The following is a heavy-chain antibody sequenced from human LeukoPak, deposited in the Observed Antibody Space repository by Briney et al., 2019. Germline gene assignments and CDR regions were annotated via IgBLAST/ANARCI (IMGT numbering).Heavy chain of an antibody. CDR2: ISGSGGST. Sequence: GSLRLSCAASGFTFSSYAMSWVRQAPGKGLEWVSAISGSGGSTYYADSVKGRFTISRDNSKNTLYLQMNSLRAEDTAVYYCASAIAAAGTYFDYWGQGTLVTVSS. CDR1: GFTFSSYA. CDR3: ASAIAAAGTYFDY. V-gene: IGHV3-23*01. J-gene: IGHJ4*02. D-gene: IGHD6-13*01.